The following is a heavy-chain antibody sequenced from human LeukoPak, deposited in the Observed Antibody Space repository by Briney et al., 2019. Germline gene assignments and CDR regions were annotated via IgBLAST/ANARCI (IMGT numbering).Heavy chain of an antibody. V-gene: IGHV3-66*01. Sequence: GGSLRLSCAASGFTVSSNYMSWVRQAPGKGLEWVSVIYSGGSTYYADSVKGRFTISRDNSKNTLYLQMNSLRAEDTAVYYCARFLNYYDSTVDYWGQGTLVTVSS. J-gene: IGHJ4*02. D-gene: IGHD3-22*01. CDR3: ARFLNYYDSTVDY. CDR2: IYSGGST. CDR1: GFTVSSNY.